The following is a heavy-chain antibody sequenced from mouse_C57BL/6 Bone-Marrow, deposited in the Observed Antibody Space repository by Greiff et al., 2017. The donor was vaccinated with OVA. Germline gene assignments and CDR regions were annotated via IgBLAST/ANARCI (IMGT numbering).Heavy chain of an antibody. CDR2: IRNKANGYTT. V-gene: IGHV7-3*01. D-gene: IGHD2-1*01. CDR3: ARWGNFYFDY. Sequence: DVHLVESGGGLVQPGGSLSLSCAASGFTFTDYYMSWVRQPPGKALEWLGFIRNKANGYTTEYSASVKGRFTISRDNSQSILYLQMNAPRAEDSATYYCARWGNFYFDYWGQGTTLTVSS. CDR1: GFTFTDYY. J-gene: IGHJ2*01.